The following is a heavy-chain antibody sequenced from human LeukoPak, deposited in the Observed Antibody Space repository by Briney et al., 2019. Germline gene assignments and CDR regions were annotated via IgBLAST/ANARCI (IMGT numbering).Heavy chain of an antibody. V-gene: IGHV3-20*04. J-gene: IGHJ6*04. CDR1: GFTFDDYG. CDR3: AELGITMIGGV. D-gene: IGHD3-10*02. Sequence: GGSLRLSCAASGFTFDDYGMSWVRQVPGKGLEWVSSINWNGGSTHYADSVKGRFTISRDNAKNSLYLQMNSLRAEDTAVYYCAELGITMIGGVWGKGTTVTISS. CDR2: INWNGGST.